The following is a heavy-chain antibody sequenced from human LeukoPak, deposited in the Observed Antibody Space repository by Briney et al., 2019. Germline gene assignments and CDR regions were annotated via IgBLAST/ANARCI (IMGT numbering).Heavy chain of an antibody. Sequence: SETLSLTCTVSGGSISSYYWSWIRQPPGKGLEWIGYIYYSGSTNYNASLTNRVTISVDTSKNQFSLKLSSVTAADTAVYYCAREVGYCCGGSCYSYFDYWGQGTLVTVSS. CDR2: IYYSGST. V-gene: IGHV4-59*01. CDR3: AREVGYCCGGSCYSYFDY. CDR1: GGSISSYY. J-gene: IGHJ4*02. D-gene: IGHD2-15*01.